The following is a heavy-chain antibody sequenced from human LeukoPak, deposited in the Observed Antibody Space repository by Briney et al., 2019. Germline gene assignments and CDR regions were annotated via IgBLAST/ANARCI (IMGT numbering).Heavy chain of an antibody. Sequence: SETLSLTCTVSGGSISNSDYYWASIRHPPGKGLDWIVTIYYTGSSYYNPSLKSRVTMSVDTSKNQFSLKLTSVTAADTAVYYCARQVLSSGEPKNIDYWGQGILVTVSS. V-gene: IGHV4-39*01. CDR1: GGSISNSDYY. CDR3: ARQVLSSGEPKNIDY. J-gene: IGHJ4*02. D-gene: IGHD6-19*01. CDR2: IYYTGSS.